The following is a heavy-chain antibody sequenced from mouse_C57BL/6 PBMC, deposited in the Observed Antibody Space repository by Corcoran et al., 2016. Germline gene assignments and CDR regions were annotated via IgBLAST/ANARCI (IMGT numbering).Heavy chain of an antibody. V-gene: IGHV1-80*01. CDR1: GYAFSSYW. CDR2: IYPGDGDT. Sequence: VQLQRSGAELVKPGASVKISCKASGYAFSSYWMNWVKQRPGTGLEWDGQIYPGDGDTNYNGKFKGKATLTADNSSSRAYMQLSSLTSEDYAVYVCASYYDYDVSFDYWGQGTTLTVSS. D-gene: IGHD2-4*01. J-gene: IGHJ2*01. CDR3: ASYYDYDVSFDY.